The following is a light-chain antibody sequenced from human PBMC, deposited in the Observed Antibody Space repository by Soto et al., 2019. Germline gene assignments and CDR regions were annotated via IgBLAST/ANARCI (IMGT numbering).Light chain of an antibody. CDR1: QSISSW. J-gene: IGKJ1*01. CDR3: QQYKSYWA. Sequence: DIQMTQSPSTLSASVGDRVTITCRASQSISSWLAGYQQKPGKAPKLLIYKAYSLESGVPSRFSGSGSGTEFTLTISSLQPDDFATYYCQQYKSYWAFGQGTKVEIK. V-gene: IGKV1-5*03. CDR2: KAY.